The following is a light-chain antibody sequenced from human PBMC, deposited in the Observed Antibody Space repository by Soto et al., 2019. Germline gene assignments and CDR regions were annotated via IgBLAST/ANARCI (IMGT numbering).Light chain of an antibody. J-gene: IGKJ1*01. CDR2: GTS. V-gene: IGKV3-20*01. Sequence: EMALTQSPGTLSLSPGERASLSCRASQSVSSTYLAWYQQKPGQAPRLLIYGTSSRATGIPDRFSGSGSGTDFTLTISRLEPEDFAVYYCQQYSRSPWTFGQGTKVEI. CDR1: QSVSSTY. CDR3: QQYSRSPWT.